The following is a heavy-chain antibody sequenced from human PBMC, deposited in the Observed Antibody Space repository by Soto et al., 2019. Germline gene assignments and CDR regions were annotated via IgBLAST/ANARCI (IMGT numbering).Heavy chain of an antibody. V-gene: IGHV3-74*01. CDR1: GFPFSHYW. D-gene: IGHD3-16*01. J-gene: IGHJ5*02. Sequence: PGGSLRLSCAASGFPFSHYWMHWVRQTPGKGLVWVSRINPAGTITNYADSVEGRFTISRDNADSALFLQTNSLSAEDTAIYYCTSDTFGLRDTWGQGTLVTVSS. CDR2: INPAGTIT. CDR3: TSDTFGLRDT.